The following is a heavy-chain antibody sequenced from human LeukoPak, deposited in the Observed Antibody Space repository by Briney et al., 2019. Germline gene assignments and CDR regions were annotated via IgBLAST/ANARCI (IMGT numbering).Heavy chain of an antibody. J-gene: IGHJ4*02. CDR2: ISGSGGST. CDR3: AKAPRGAGSYYEATALLIPNYLDY. Sequence: GGSLRLSCAASGFTFSSSEMNWVRQAPGKGLEWVSSISGSGGSTYYADSVKGRFTISRDNSKNTLYLQMNSLRAEDTAVYYCAKAPRGAGSYYEATALLIPNYLDYWGQGTMVTVSS. D-gene: IGHD3-10*01. V-gene: IGHV3-23*01. CDR1: GFTFSSSE.